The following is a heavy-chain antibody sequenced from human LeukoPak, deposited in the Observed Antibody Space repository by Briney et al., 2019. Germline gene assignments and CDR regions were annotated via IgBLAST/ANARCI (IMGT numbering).Heavy chain of an antibody. CDR3: ASGAASSDFWSGYSAYYYYGMDV. CDR2: IYYSGST. CDR1: GCSFSSGSYY. V-gene: IGHV4-61*01. Sequence: PSETVSLTCTVSGCSFSSGSYYWSWIRQPPGKGLEWIGYIYYSGSTNYNPSLKSRVTISVDTSKNQFSLKLSSVTAADTAVYYCASGAASSDFWSGYSAYYYYGMDVWGQGTTVTVSS. J-gene: IGHJ6*02. D-gene: IGHD3-3*01.